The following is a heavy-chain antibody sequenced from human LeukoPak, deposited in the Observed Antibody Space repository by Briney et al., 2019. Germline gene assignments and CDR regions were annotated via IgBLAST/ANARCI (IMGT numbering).Heavy chain of an antibody. CDR1: GFTFKLYW. CDR3: ARLPRDGYVY. D-gene: IGHD5-24*01. CDR2: ISYDGSNN. J-gene: IGHJ4*02. V-gene: IGHV3-30-3*01. Sequence: GGSLRLSCAASGFTFKLYWMHWVRQAPGKGLEWVAVISYDGSNNYYADSVKGRFTISRDNSKNTLYLQMNSLRAEDTAVYYCARLPRDGYVYWGQGTLVTVSS.